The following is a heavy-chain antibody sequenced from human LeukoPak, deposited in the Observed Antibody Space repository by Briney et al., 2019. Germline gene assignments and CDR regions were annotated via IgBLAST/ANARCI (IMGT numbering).Heavy chain of an antibody. CDR3: TKRALGSAYSFDS. D-gene: IGHD1-26*01. Sequence: PGGSLRLSCAASGFTSNSYVMRRVRQAPGKGLDWVSSINGNGDSTYYADSVQSRFTISRDNSKKTLYLQMNSLRAEDTAVYYCTKRALGSAYSFDSWGQGTLVTVSS. V-gene: IGHV3-23*01. CDR2: INGNGDST. CDR1: GFTSNSYV. J-gene: IGHJ4*02.